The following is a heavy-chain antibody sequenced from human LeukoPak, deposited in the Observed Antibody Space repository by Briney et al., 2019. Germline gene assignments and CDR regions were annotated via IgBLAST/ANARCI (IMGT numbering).Heavy chain of an antibody. J-gene: IGHJ6*03. CDR3: ARESHLYCSGGSCHPMDV. CDR2: IIPIFGTA. D-gene: IGHD2-15*01. Sequence: ASVTVSCKASGGTFSSYAISWVRQAPGQGVEWMGGIIPIFGTANYAQKFQGRVTITADESTSTAYMELSSLRSEDTAVYYCARESHLYCSGGSCHPMDVWGKGTPVTVSS. CDR1: GGTFSSYA. V-gene: IGHV1-69*13.